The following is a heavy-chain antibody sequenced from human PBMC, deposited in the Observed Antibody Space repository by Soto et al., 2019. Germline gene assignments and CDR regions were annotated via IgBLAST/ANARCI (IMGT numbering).Heavy chain of an antibody. Sequence: PGGSLRLSCAVSGFICSSYDMSWVRQAPGKGLEWVSTILVGGSTHYEVSVKGRFTISRDTSKNTVYLQMNRLTGGDTAVYYCAKATATSGGAFEIYGQGTMVTVSS. V-gene: IGHV3-23*01. J-gene: IGHJ3*02. CDR1: GFICSSYD. CDR2: ILVGGST. D-gene: IGHD1-1*01. CDR3: AKATATSGGAFEI.